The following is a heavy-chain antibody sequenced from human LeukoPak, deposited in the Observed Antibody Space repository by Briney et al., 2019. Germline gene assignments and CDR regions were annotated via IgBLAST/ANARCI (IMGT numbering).Heavy chain of an antibody. V-gene: IGHV1-69*06. CDR2: IIPIFGTT. J-gene: IGHJ1*01. CDR3: ARDHDLTGTYEYLKY. Sequence: ASVKVSCKASGGTFSSYAISWVRQAPGQGLEWMGGIIPIFGTTNYAQKFQDRVTITADKSTSTAYMELSSLRSEDTAVYYCARDHDLTGTYEYLKYWGQGTLVTVSS. CDR1: GGTFSSYA. D-gene: IGHD7-27*01.